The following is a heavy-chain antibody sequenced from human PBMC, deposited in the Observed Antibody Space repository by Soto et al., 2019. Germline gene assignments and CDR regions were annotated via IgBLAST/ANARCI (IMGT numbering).Heavy chain of an antibody. Sequence: EVQLVESGGGLVKPGGSLRLSCVASGFTFSGYSINWVRQAPGKGLEWVSYISGPSIYIYYADSVKGRFTISRDNAKSAVYLQMNSLRAGDTAVYYCARGFRKGFDVWGQGTTVSVSS. CDR3: ARGFRKGFDV. CDR2: ISGPSIYI. CDR1: GFTFSGYS. V-gene: IGHV3-21*01. D-gene: IGHD3-10*01. J-gene: IGHJ6*02.